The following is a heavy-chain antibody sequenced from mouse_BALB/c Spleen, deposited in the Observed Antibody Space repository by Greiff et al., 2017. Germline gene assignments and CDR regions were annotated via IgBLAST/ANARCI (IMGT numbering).Heavy chain of an antibody. J-gene: IGHJ4*01. V-gene: IGHV1-12*01. CDR2: IYPGNGDT. CDR3: ARWGYYGSSYYAMDY. D-gene: IGHD1-1*01. CDR1: GYTFTSYN. Sequence: QVQLQQPGAELVKPGASVKMSCKASGYTFTSYNMHWVKQTPGQGLEWIGAIYPGNGDTSYNQKFKGKATLTADKSSSTAYMQLSSLTSEDSAVYYCARWGYYGSSYYAMDYWGQGTSVTVSS.